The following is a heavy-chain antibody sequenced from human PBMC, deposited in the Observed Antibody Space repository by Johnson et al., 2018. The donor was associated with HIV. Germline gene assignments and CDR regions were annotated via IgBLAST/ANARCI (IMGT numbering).Heavy chain of an antibody. Sequence: QVLLVESGGGVVQPGRSLRLSCAASGFTFSSYAMHWVRQAPGKGLEWVAVISYDGSNKYYADSVKGRFTISRDNSKNTLYLQMNSLRAEDTAVYYCARERGYYGNPAFDIWGQGTMVTVS. CDR3: ARERGYYGNPAFDI. J-gene: IGHJ3*02. CDR1: GFTFSSYA. CDR2: ISYDGSNK. D-gene: IGHD4-11*01. V-gene: IGHV3-30-3*01.